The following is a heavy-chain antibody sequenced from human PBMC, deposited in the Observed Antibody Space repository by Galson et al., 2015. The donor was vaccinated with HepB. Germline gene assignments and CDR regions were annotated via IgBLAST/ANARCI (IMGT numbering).Heavy chain of an antibody. CDR3: ARGRLGLRFLEWPDYYYYGMDV. D-gene: IGHD3-3*01. J-gene: IGHJ6*02. CDR2: INHSGST. V-gene: IGHV4-34*01. CDR1: GGSFSGYY. Sequence: SLTCAVYGGSFSGYYWSWIRQPPGKGLEWIGEINHSGSTNYNPSLKSRVTISVDTSKNQFSLKLSSVTAADTAVYYCARGRLGLRFLEWPDYYYYGMDVWGQGTTVTVSS.